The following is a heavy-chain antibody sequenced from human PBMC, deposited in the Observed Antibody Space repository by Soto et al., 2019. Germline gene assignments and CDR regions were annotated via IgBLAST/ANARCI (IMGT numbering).Heavy chain of an antibody. CDR1: QYSFTNYC. CDR2: INPSGGST. Sequence: QVQLAQSGAEAKTPGASVKVSCKASQYSFTNYCVHWVRQAPGQGLEWMGVINPSGGSTKYAQRFRGRVTMTRDTSTSTVYMDLRSLRPEDTAVYFCARALYDTDSVPVGAESRYYVMDVWGRGTTVTVSS. CDR3: ARALYDTDSVPVGAESRYYVMDV. V-gene: IGHV1-46*01. D-gene: IGHD3-22*01. J-gene: IGHJ6*02.